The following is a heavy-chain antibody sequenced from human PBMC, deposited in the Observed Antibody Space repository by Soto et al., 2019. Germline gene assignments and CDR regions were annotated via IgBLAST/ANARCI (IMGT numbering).Heavy chain of an antibody. CDR2: IWYDGSNK. J-gene: IGHJ4*02. CDR1: GFTFSSYG. V-gene: IGHV3-33*01. Sequence: GGSLGPCCAASGFTFSSYGMHWGRQAPGKGLEWVAVIWYDGSNKYYADSVKGRFTISRDNSKNTLYLQMNSLRAEDTAVYYCARDRAYYYDSSGYPFDYWGQGTLVTVSS. CDR3: ARDRAYYYDSSGYPFDY. D-gene: IGHD3-22*01.